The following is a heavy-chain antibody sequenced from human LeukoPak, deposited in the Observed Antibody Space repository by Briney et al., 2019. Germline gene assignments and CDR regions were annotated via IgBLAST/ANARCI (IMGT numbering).Heavy chain of an antibody. D-gene: IGHD2-15*01. J-gene: IGHJ3*02. CDR1: GYTFTSYY. CDR3: ARGIPHYLATAATLVGKVGLTFDI. Sequence: ASVKLSCKASGYTFTSYYMHWVRQAPGQGLEWMGIINPSGGSTSYAQKFQGRVTMTRDISTSTVYMEMSSLRSEDTAVYYCARGIPHYLATAATLVGKVGLTFDIWGQGTMVTVSS. V-gene: IGHV1-46*01. CDR2: INPSGGST.